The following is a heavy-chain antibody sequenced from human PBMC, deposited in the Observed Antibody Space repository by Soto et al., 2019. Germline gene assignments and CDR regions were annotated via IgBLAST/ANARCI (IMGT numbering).Heavy chain of an antibody. J-gene: IGHJ4*02. D-gene: IGHD2-15*01. CDR2: INPSGGST. Sequence: ASVKVSCKASGYTFTSYYMHWVRQAPGQGLEWMGIINPSGGSTSYAQKFQGRVTMTRDTSTSTVYMELSSLRSEDTAVYYCAREGYCSGGSCYPYHFDYWGQGTLVTVSS. CDR3: AREGYCSGGSCYPYHFDY. CDR1: GYTFTSYY. V-gene: IGHV1-46*01.